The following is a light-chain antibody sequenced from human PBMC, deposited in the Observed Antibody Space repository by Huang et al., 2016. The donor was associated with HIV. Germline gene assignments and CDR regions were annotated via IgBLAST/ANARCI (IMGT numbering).Light chain of an antibody. V-gene: IGKV2-28*01. CDR2: LGS. Sequence: DIVVTQSPLSLSVTPGEAASISCRSSQSLLHSNGYNYLDWYLQKPGQSPQLLIYLGSNQASGVPARFSGSGSGTDFTLKISRVAADDVGVYYCMQALQTPTFGQGTRLEIK. CDR1: QSLLHSNGYNY. J-gene: IGKJ5*01. CDR3: MQALQTPT.